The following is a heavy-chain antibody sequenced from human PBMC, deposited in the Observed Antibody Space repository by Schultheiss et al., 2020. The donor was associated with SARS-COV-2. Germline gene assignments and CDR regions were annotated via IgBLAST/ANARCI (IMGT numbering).Heavy chain of an antibody. Sequence: GESLKISCAASGFTFSSYAMHWVRQAPGKGLEWVAVISYDGSNKYYADSVKGRFTISRDNSKNTLYLQMNSLRAEDTAVYYCARAYDGMDVWGQGTTVTVSS. CDR1: GFTFSSYA. V-gene: IGHV3-30-3*01. D-gene: IGHD2-2*01. CDR2: ISYDGSNK. CDR3: ARAYDGMDV. J-gene: IGHJ6*02.